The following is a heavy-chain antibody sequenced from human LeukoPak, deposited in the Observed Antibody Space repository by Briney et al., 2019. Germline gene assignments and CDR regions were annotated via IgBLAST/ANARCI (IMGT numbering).Heavy chain of an antibody. D-gene: IGHD1-26*01. J-gene: IGHJ4*02. CDR2: ISGGGGTT. V-gene: IGHV3-23*01. Sequence: PGGSLRLSCAASGFTFSSYAMSWVRQAPGKGLEWVSLISGGGGTTYYADSVKGRFTISRDKSMSTVYLQMYSLRAEDTAVYYCAKDPYSGSYYDYWGQGTLVTVSS. CDR1: GFTFSSYA. CDR3: AKDPYSGSYYDY.